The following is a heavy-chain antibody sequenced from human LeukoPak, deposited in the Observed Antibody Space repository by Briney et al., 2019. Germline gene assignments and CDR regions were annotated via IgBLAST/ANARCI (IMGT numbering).Heavy chain of an antibody. CDR1: GFTLSSYA. CDR3: ARDSIRNYGSNYFDY. D-gene: IGHD3-10*01. Sequence: GGSLRLSCAASGFTLSSYAMSWVRQAPGKGLEWVSLISGNAGSTYYADSVKGRFTISRDNSKNTLYLQMNSLRAEDTAVYYCARDSIRNYGSNYFDYWGQGTLVTVSS. CDR2: ISGNAGST. J-gene: IGHJ4*02. V-gene: IGHV3-23*01.